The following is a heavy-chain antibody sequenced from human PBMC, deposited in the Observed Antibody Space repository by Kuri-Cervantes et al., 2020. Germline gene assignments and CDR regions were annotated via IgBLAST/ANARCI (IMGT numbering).Heavy chain of an antibody. J-gene: IGHJ6*02. CDR2: IYYSGST. CDR3: ARGRLGTYYYYYGMDV. D-gene: IGHD7-27*01. CDR1: GGSISSSSYY. Sequence: GSLRLACTVSGGSISSSSYYWGWIRQPPGKGLEWIGSIYYSGSTYYNPSLKSRVTMSVDTPKNQFSLKLSSVTAADTAVYYCARGRLGTYYYYYGMDVWGQGTTVTVSS. V-gene: IGHV4-39*07.